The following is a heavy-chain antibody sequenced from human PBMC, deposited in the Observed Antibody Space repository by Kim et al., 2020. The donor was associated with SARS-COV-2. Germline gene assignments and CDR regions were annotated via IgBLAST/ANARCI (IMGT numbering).Heavy chain of an antibody. J-gene: IGHJ4*02. V-gene: IGHV3-15*01. Sequence: GGSLRLSCAASGFTFSIAWMTWVRQAPGKGLEWVGHIKSKTDGGTTDYAAPVKGRFTISRDDSKNTLYLQMNSLKTEDTAVYYCTTFNFDYWGQGTLVTV. CDR2: IKSKTDGGTT. CDR3: TTFNFDY. CDR1: GFTFSIAW.